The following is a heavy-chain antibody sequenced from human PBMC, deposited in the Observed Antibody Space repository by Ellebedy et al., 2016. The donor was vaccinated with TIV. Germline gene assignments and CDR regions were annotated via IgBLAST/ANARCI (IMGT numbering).Heavy chain of an antibody. V-gene: IGHV4-39*07. D-gene: IGHD6-19*01. J-gene: IGHJ6*02. CDR3: ARSINGWYYYGLDV. CDR1: GGSISSNNYY. Sequence: SETLSLXCTVSGGSISSNNYYWGWIRQPPGKGLEWIGTISYRGYSYYNPSLNSRVTTSVDTSKNQFSLKLSSVTAADTAVYYCARSINGWYYYGLDVWGQGTTVTVSS. CDR2: ISYRGYS.